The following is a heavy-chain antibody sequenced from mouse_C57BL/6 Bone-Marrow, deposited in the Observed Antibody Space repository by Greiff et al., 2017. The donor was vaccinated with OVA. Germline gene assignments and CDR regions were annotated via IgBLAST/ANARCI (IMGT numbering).Heavy chain of an antibody. CDR2: IDPATGNT. Sequence: EVKLQESVADLVRPGASVKLSCTASGFNIKNTYMHWVKQRPEQGLEWIGRIDPATGNTTSAPKFPGKATITADTSSNTAYMKRSSLTAEDTAIYYCAVITTYVEDWGKGTTVTVSS. J-gene: IGHJ4*01. CDR3: AVITTYVED. V-gene: IGHV14-3*01. CDR1: GFNIKNTY. D-gene: IGHD1-1*01.